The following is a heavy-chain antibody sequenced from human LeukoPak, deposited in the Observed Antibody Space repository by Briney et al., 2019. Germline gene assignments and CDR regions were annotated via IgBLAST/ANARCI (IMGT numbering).Heavy chain of an antibody. D-gene: IGHD3-10*01. Sequence: GGSLRLSCVASGFMFSVYGMHWVRQAPGKGLEWVAVIWNDGSNKYYADPVKGRFTIPRDNYNNTLYLQMNSLTAEATAVYSCARASGPFDYWGQGPLVTVSS. J-gene: IGHJ4*02. V-gene: IGHV3-33*01. CDR1: GFMFSVYG. CDR2: IWNDGSNK. CDR3: ARASGPFDY.